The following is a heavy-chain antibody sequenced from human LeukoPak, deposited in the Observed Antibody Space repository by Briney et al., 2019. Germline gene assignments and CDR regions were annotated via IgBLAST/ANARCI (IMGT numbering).Heavy chain of an antibody. V-gene: IGHV3-74*01. CDR1: GLTFSSYW. D-gene: IGHD2-15*01. Sequence: GGSLRLSCAASGLTFSSYWMHWVRQAPGKGLVWVSRINSDGSSTSYADSVKGRFTISRDNAKNTLYLQMSSLRAEDTAVYYCARDKGYCSGGSCYSGYYYYYGMDVWGQGTTVTVSS. CDR3: ARDKGYCSGGSCYSGYYYYYGMDV. J-gene: IGHJ6*02. CDR2: INSDGSST.